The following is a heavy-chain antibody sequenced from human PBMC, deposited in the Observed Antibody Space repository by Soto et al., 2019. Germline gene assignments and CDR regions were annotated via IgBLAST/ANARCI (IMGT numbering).Heavy chain of an antibody. CDR2: IIPIFGTA. CDR3: ARDWRGLDTIAAAGTLDY. V-gene: IGHV1-69*06. D-gene: IGHD6-13*01. Sequence: SVKVSCKASGGTFSSYAISWVRQAPGQGLEWVGGIIPIFGTANYAQKFQGRVTITADKSTSTAYMELSSLRSEDTAVYYCARDWRGLDTIAAAGTLDYWGQGTLVTVSS. J-gene: IGHJ4*02. CDR1: GGTFSSYA.